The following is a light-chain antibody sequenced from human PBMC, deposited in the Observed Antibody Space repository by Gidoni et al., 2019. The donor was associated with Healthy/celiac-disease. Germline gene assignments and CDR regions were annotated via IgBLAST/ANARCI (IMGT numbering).Light chain of an antibody. CDR1: SGSIASNY. J-gene: IGLJ3*02. Sequence: NFMLTQPHSVSESPGKPVTISCTRSSGSIASNYVQWYQLRPGSAPTTVIYEDNQRPSGVPDRFSGSIDSSSNSASLTISGLKTEDEADYYCQSYDSSNLWVFGGGTKLTVL. CDR2: EDN. CDR3: QSYDSSNLWV. V-gene: IGLV6-57*03.